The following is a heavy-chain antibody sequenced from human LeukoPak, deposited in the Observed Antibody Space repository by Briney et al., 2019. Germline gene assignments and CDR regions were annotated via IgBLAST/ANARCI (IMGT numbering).Heavy chain of an antibody. D-gene: IGHD3-3*01. CDR1: GVTFSSYA. V-gene: IGHV1-69*13. Sequence: ASVKVSCKASGVTFSSYAISWVRQAPGQGLEWMGGIIPIFGTANYAQKFQGRVTITADESTSTAYMELSSLRSEDTAVYYCARDGPYYDFWSGYFSFDPWGQGTLVTVSS. CDR2: IIPIFGTA. CDR3: ARDGPYYDFWSGYFSFDP. J-gene: IGHJ5*02.